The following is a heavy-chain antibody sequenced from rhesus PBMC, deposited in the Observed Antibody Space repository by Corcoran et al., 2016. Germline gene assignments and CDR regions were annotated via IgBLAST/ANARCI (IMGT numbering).Heavy chain of an antibody. Sequence: QVQLQESGPGQVKPSETLSLTCSVSGGSISGHYCTWLRQPPGKGRGWIGYIGGSNVVTTYTAPLRSRDPISTATSKNQFSLKLISVTAADTAVYYCARFPGYYPNFDYWGQGVLVTVSS. CDR3: ARFPGYYPNFDY. V-gene: IGHV4-165*02. D-gene: IGHD3-3*01. CDR2: IGGSNVVT. J-gene: IGHJ4*01. CDR1: GGSISGHY.